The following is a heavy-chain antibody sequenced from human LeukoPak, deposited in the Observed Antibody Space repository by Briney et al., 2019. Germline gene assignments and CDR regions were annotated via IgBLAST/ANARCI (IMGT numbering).Heavy chain of an antibody. CDR2: ISGSGGST. D-gene: IGHD3-22*01. J-gene: IGHJ4*02. V-gene: IGHV3-23*01. CDR1: GFTFSSYA. Sequence: GGSLRLSCAASGFTFSSYAMSWVRQAPGKGLEWVSAISGSGGSTYYADSVKGRFTISRDNSKSTLYLQMNSLRAEDTAVYYCAKVRDYDSSDTFYYFDYWGQGTLVTVSS. CDR3: AKVRDYDSSDTFYYFDY.